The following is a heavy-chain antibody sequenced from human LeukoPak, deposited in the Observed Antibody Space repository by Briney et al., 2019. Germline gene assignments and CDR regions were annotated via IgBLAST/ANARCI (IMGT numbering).Heavy chain of an antibody. V-gene: IGHV4-4*07. D-gene: IGHD5-12*01. J-gene: IGHJ4*02. CDR2: VYPSGTT. Sequence: PSETLSLTCTVSRGSINNYWWSWIRQAAGKGLEWIGRVYPSGTTHYNPSLQSRVTLSVDTSKNQFSLKLSSLTAADTAVYYCARDAGGYEDYWGQGTLVTVSS. CDR3: ARDAGGYEDY. CDR1: RGSINNYW.